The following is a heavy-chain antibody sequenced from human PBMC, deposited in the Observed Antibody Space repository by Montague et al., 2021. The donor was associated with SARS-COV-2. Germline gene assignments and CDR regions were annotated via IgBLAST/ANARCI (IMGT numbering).Heavy chain of an antibody. CDR1: GGSISSSSYY. Sequence: SETLSLTCTVSGGSISSSSYYWGWIRQPPGKGLEWIGSIYYSGSTYYNPPLKSRVTIFVDTSKNHFLLKLSSVTAADTAVYYCARESGSGSYLVYWGQGTLVTVSS. J-gene: IGHJ4*02. CDR2: IYYSGST. V-gene: IGHV4-39*02. D-gene: IGHD3-10*01. CDR3: ARESGSGSYLVY.